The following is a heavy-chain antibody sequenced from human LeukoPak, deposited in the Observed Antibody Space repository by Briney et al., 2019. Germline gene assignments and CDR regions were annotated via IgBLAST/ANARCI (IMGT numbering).Heavy chain of an antibody. J-gene: IGHJ6*02. Sequence: PGGSLRLSCAASGFTFSSYEMNWVRQAPGKGLEWVTCISTSGSTIYYADSVKGRFTISRDNAKNSLYLQLNSLRAEDTAVYYCARWHIVAPRWYYYGMDVWGQGTTVTVSS. CDR1: GFTFSSYE. CDR3: ARWHIVAPRWYYYGMDV. CDR2: ISTSGSTI. D-gene: IGHD5-12*01. V-gene: IGHV3-48*03.